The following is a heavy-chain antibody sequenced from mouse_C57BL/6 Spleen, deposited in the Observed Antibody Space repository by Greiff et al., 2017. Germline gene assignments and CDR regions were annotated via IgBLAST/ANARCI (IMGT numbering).Heavy chain of an antibody. Sequence: VQLKESGPELVKPGASVKISCKASGYSFTGYYMNWVKQSPEKSLEWIGEINPSTGGTTYNQKFKAKATLTVDKSSSTAYMQLKSLTSEDSAVYYCARYYRFDYWGQGTTLTVSS. CDR2: INPSTGGT. CDR1: GYSFTGYY. D-gene: IGHD2-14*01. V-gene: IGHV1-42*01. CDR3: ARYYRFDY. J-gene: IGHJ2*01.